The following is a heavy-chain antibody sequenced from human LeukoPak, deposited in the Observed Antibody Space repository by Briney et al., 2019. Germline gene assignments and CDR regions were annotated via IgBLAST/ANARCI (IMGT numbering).Heavy chain of an antibody. D-gene: IGHD2/OR15-2a*01. CDR3: AKVLASRPRYYYYMDV. CDR1: GFTFSSYG. Sequence: GGSLRLSCAASGFTFSSYGMHWVRQAPGKGLEWVAFIRYDGSNKYYADSVKGRFTISRDNSKNTLYLQMNSLRAEDTAVYYCAKVLASRPRYYYYMDVWGKGTTVTVSS. CDR2: IRYDGSNK. V-gene: IGHV3-30*02. J-gene: IGHJ6*03.